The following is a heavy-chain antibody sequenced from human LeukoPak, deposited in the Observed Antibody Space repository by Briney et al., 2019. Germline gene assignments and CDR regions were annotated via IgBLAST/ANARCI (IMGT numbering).Heavy chain of an antibody. CDR2: ISGSGGST. V-gene: IGHV3-23*01. J-gene: IGHJ4*02. D-gene: IGHD3-22*01. Sequence: PGGSLRLSCAASGFTFSSYGMSWVRQAPGKGLEWVSAISGSGGSTYSADSVKGRFTISRDNSKSTLYLQMNSLRAEDTAVYYCAKSSGYYPDWGQGTLVTVSS. CDR3: AKSSGYYPD. CDR1: GFTFSSYG.